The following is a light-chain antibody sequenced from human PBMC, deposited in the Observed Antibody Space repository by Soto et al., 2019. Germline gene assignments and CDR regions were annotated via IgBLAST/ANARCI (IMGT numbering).Light chain of an antibody. J-gene: IGKJ5*01. CDR1: QSVRSN. V-gene: IGKV3-15*01. CDR3: QQHNQWPIT. Sequence: EIVMAQSPGTLSLSPGERATLSCMASQSVRSNLAWYQQKPGQAPRLLIYGASTGATGIPARFSGSGSGTEFTLTINSLQSEDSAVYYCQQHNQWPITFGQGTRLEIK. CDR2: GAS.